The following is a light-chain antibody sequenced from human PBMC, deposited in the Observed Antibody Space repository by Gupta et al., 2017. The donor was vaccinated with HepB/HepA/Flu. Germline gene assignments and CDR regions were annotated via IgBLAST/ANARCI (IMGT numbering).Light chain of an antibody. CDR1: ENLNHS. CDR3: QHRLSWPIT. J-gene: IGKJ4*01. V-gene: IGKV3-11*01. Sequence: VLTQSPATLSLSPGQRATLSCRASENLNHSLAWYHQRPGQSPRFLIYDASGRATGVPPRFSGSGFGTDFTLTIARLESEDLGIYYCQHRLSWPITFGGGTKVEI. CDR2: DAS.